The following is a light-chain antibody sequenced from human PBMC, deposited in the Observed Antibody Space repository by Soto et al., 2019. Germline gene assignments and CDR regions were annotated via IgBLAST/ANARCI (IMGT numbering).Light chain of an antibody. Sequence: QSVLTQPPSASGTPGQRVFISCSGSSSNIGGTNYAYWYQQLPGAAPKLLMHSNNLRPSGVPERISGSKSGTSASLAISGLRSEDEADYYCAAWDDSVSVLVFGGGTKVTVL. CDR1: SSNIGGTNY. CDR3: AAWDDSVSVLV. V-gene: IGLV1-47*02. J-gene: IGLJ2*01. CDR2: SNN.